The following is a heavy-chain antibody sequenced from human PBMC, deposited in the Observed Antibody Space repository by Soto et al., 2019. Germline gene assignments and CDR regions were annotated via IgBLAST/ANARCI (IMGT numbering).Heavy chain of an antibody. CDR2: IWFDGNNK. D-gene: IGHD1-26*01. CDR1: GFTFSSYG. V-gene: IGHV3-33*01. Sequence: QVQLVESGGGVVQPGTSLRLSCVTSGFTFSSYGMHWVRQAPGKGLEWVGVIWFDGNNKYYGDSVKGRFAISRDNFKDTVYLQMDNLRAEDTAVYYCARAREARNRWVPPADHWGQGTLVTVSS. J-gene: IGHJ4*02. CDR3: ARAREARNRWVPPADH.